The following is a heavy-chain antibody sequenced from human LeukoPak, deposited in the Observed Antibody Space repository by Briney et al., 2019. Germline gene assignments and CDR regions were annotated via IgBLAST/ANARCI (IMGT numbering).Heavy chain of an antibody. CDR2: IIPIFGTA. CDR3: ARAYCGGDCSPGMIAFDI. J-gene: IGHJ3*02. D-gene: IGHD2-21*02. CDR1: GGTFSSYA. V-gene: IGHV1-69*13. Sequence: VASVKVSCKASGGTFSSYAISWVRQAPGQGLEWMGGIIPIFGTANYAQKFQGRVTITADESTSTAYMELSSLRSEDTAVYYCARAYCGGDCSPGMIAFDIWGQGTMVTVSS.